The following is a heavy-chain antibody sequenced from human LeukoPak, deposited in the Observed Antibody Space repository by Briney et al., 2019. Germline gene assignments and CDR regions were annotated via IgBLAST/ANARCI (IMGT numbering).Heavy chain of an antibody. CDR3: ARYLNSGPEDF. D-gene: IGHD1-26*01. CDR2: IKYDGGEK. J-gene: IGHJ4*02. CDR1: GFTFSNYW. V-gene: IGHV3-7*01. Sequence: PGGSLRLSCAATGFTFSNYWMSWFRQAPGKGLEWVANIKYDGGEKQYVDPVKGRFTISRDNAKNSLFLQMNSLRAEDTAVYYCARYLNSGPEDFWGQGTLVTVSS.